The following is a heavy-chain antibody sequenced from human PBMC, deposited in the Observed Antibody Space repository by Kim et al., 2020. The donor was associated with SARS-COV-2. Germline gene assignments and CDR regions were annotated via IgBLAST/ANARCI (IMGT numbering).Heavy chain of an antibody. J-gene: IGHJ3*02. V-gene: IGHV4-34*01. Sequence: SETLSLTCAVYGGSFSGYYWSWIRQPPGEGLEWIGEINHSGSTNYNPSLKSRVTISVDTSKNQFSLKLSSVTAADTAVYYCAIPLRALGSGGNVFDIWG. CDR3: AIPLRALGSGGNVFDI. D-gene: IGHD3-10*01. CDR2: INHSGST. CDR1: GGSFSGYY.